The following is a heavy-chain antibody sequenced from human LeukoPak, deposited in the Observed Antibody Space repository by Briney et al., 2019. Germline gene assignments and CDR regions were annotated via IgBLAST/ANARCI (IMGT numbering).Heavy chain of an antibody. V-gene: IGHV3-23*01. D-gene: IGHD4-17*01. J-gene: IGHJ4*02. Sequence: GGSLRLSCAASGFTFSTYGMSWVRQAPGKGLEWVSTISASAGSTYYADSVKGRFTISRDNSKNTLYLQMNSLRAEDTAVYYCAKAYGTTVTHFDYWGQGTLVTVSS. CDR2: ISASAGST. CDR1: GFTFSTYG. CDR3: AKAYGTTVTHFDY.